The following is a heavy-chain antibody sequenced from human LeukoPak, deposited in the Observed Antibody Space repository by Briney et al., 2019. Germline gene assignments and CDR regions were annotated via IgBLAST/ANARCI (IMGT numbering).Heavy chain of an antibody. CDR3: SRSFGGNPPGWYFDL. Sequence: SETLSLTCTVSGVSISSSNYYWGWIRQPPGKGLEWIASIFYSGSTYYNASLKSRVSISVDTSNNQFSLKLTSVTAADTAVYYCSRSFGGNPPGWYFDLWGRGTLVTVSS. D-gene: IGHD4-23*01. CDR2: IFYSGST. V-gene: IGHV4-39*01. CDR1: GVSISSSNYY. J-gene: IGHJ2*01.